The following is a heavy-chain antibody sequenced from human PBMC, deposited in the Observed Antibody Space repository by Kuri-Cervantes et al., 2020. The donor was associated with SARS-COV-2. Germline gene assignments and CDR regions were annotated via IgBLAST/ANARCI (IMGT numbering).Heavy chain of an antibody. CDR3: ARHVGYCSSTSCRQGIWFDP. CDR1: GFTFSSYA. Sequence: ESLKISCAASGFTFSSYAMSWVREAPGKGLEWIGSIYYSGSTYYNPSLKSRVTISVDTSKNQFSLKLSSVTAADTAVYYCARHVGYCSSTSCRQGIWFDPWGQGTLVTVSS. CDR2: IYYSGST. D-gene: IGHD2-2*01. V-gene: IGHV4-38-2*01. J-gene: IGHJ5*02.